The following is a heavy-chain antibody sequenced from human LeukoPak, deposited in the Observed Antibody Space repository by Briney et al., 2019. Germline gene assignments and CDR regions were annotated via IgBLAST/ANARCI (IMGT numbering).Heavy chain of an antibody. D-gene: IGHD3-22*01. CDR2: IYYSGST. CDR1: GGSVSSGSYY. CDR3: ARVGSSGYYYAGRFDY. V-gene: IGHV4-61*01. J-gene: IGHJ4*02. Sequence: SETLSLTCTVSGGSVSSGSYYWSWIRQPPGKGLEWIGYIYYSGSTNYNPSLKSRVTISVDTSKNQFSLKLSSVTAADTAVYYCARVGSSGYYYAGRFDYWGREPWSPSPQ.